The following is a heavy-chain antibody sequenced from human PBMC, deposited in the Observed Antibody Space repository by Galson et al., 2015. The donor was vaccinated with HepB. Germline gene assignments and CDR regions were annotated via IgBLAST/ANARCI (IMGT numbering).Heavy chain of an antibody. Sequence: SLRLSCAASGFTVSNNYMSWVRQAPGKGLEWVSVIYSGGSTYNAESVKGRFIISRDNSKNTLYLQMNSLRAEDTAVYYCASSLGVVYYFDYWGQGTLVTVSS. CDR2: IYSGGST. J-gene: IGHJ4*02. V-gene: IGHV3-53*01. CDR3: ASSLGVVYYFDY. CDR1: GFTVSNNY. D-gene: IGHD2-15*01.